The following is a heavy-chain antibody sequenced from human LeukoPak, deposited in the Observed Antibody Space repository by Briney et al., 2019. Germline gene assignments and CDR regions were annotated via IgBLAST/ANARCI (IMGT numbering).Heavy chain of an antibody. J-gene: IGHJ4*02. CDR2: MYYSGST. D-gene: IGHD4-17*01. Sequence: SQTLSLTCTVPGGSISTSRHYWGWIRPPPGKGLEWIGNMYYSGSTYYNPSLKSRVTISVDTYKSRFSLKLSSVTAADTAVYYCATTVTTRYYFDYWGQGTLVTVSS. CDR1: GGSISTSRHY. V-gene: IGHV4-39*01. CDR3: ATTVTTRYYFDY.